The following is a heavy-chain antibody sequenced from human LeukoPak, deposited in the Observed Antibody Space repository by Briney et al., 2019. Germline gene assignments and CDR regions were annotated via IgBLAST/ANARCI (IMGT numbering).Heavy chain of an antibody. J-gene: IGHJ3*02. D-gene: IGHD2-15*01. V-gene: IGHV3-23*01. CDR3: AKLQNIIVVVVAAPI. CDR1: GFTFSSCA. Sequence: GGSLRLSCAASGFTFSSCARSWVRQARGKGLEWVSGISWRGGSTYYADSVKGRFTITIDNSKNTLYLQMNSLRPEDTAVYYCAKLQNIIVVVVAAPIWGQGTMVTVSS. CDR2: ISWRGGST.